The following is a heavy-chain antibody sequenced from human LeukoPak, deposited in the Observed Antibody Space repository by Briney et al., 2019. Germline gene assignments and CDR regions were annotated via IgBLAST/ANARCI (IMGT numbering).Heavy chain of an antibody. J-gene: IGHJ4*02. V-gene: IGHV1-2*02. CDR2: INPNNGGT. D-gene: IGHD1/OR15-1a*01. CDR3: ARGAEQQRLVHFDY. CDR1: GYIFTDYY. Sequence: ASVKVSCKASGYIFTDYYMHWVRQAPGQGLEWMGWINPNNGGTKSAQKFQGRVTMTRDTSISTAYMELSSLTSDDTAIYYCARGAEQQRLVHFDYWGQGTLVTVS.